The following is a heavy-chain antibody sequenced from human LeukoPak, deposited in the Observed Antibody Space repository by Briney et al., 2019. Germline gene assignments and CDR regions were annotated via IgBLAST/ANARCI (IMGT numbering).Heavy chain of an antibody. D-gene: IGHD4/OR15-4a*01. CDR3: AAEHEKVDYRSTWFDP. Sequence: ASVKVSCKVSGSTLTDLSIHWVRQAPGKGLEWMGGFDPDDGETFYAQDFQGRVIMTEDTSTDTAYMELSSLTSEDTAVYYCAAEHEKVDYRSTWFDPWGQGTLVTVSS. V-gene: IGHV1-24*01. CDR2: FDPDDGET. J-gene: IGHJ5*02. CDR1: GSTLTDLS.